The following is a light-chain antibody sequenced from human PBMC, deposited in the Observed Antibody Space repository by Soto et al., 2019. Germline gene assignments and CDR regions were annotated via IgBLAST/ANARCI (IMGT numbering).Light chain of an antibody. CDR2: EVS. CDR3: SSYAGSNNFV. Sequence: QSALTQPASVSGSPGQSIAMSCTGTSSDVGAYDFVSWYQQHPGKAPKLMIYEVSKRPSGVPDRFSGSKSGNTASLIVSGLQAEDEADYYCSSYAGSNNFVFGTGTKVTVL. V-gene: IGLV2-8*01. CDR1: SSDVGAYDF. J-gene: IGLJ1*01.